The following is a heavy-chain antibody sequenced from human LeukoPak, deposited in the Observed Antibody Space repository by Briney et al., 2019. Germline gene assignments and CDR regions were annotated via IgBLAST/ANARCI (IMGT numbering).Heavy chain of an antibody. J-gene: IGHJ4*02. V-gene: IGHV1-69*05. CDR3: ARGVVGTQNRSGPPDY. CDR2: IIPIFGTA. CDR1: GGTFSSYA. Sequence: ASVKVSCQSSGGTFSSYAISWLRQAPGQGLEWMGGIIPIFGTANYAQKFQGRVTITTDESTSTAYMELSSLRSEDTAVYYCARGVVGTQNRSGPPDYWGQGTLVTVSS. D-gene: IGHD2-21*01.